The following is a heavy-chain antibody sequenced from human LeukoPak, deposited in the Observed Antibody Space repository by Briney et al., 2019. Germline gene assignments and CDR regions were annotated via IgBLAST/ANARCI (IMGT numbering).Heavy chain of an antibody. CDR1: GYNFGNHW. J-gene: IGHJ6*03. CDR2: IYPGGSDT. V-gene: IGHV5-51*01. Sequence: GESLQISCKGSGYNFGNHWIACVRQMPGKGLEWMGIIYPGGSDTRSGPPIEGQVLISADKSTNTAYLQWTRPEASEAAIYCCARQFNFIYYMDVWGKGTTVTVSS. CDR3: ARQFNFIYYMDV. D-gene: IGHD1-1*01.